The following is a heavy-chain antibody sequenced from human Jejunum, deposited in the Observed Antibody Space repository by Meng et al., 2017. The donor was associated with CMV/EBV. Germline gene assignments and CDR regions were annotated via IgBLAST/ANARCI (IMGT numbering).Heavy chain of an antibody. CDR2: IYNSGDI. CDR1: GGSVSKYY. CDR3: AKPYSDKSNFDY. J-gene: IGHJ4*02. Sequence: QLHRKQLGQGLVRPSETLSLTCRVSGGSVSKYYWGWIRQTPGGGLEWLGYIYNSGDIYYNPFLEGRVTISTDTSKSQFSLKLSSVTAADTAMYYCAKPYSDKSNFDYWGQGTLVTVSS. D-gene: IGHD3-22*01. V-gene: IGHV4-4*09.